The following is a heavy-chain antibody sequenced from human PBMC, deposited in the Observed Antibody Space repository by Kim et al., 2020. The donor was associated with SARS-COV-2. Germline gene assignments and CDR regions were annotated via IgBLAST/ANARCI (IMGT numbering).Heavy chain of an antibody. D-gene: IGHD3-10*01. CDR1: GGSISTTSYS. CDR2: IYSSGST. Sequence: SETLSLTCTVSGGSISTTSYSWGWIRHPPGKGLEWIGNIYSSGSTYYSPSLRSRVTLSVDTSKNQFSLRLSSVTAADTALYYCATRAVVRGVITYFYFWG. V-gene: IGHV4-39*01. CDR3: ATRAVVRGVITYFYF. J-gene: IGHJ2*01.